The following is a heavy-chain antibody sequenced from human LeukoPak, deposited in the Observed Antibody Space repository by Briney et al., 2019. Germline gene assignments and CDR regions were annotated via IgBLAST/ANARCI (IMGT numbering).Heavy chain of an antibody. Sequence: GGSLRLSCAASGFTFSTYGMTWVRQAPGKGLEWVSSITDSGGSTYYADSVKGRFTIFRDNPKNTLYVQMNRLRAEDTAIYYCATTAAAGQLDYWGQGTLSPSPQ. V-gene: IGHV3-23*01. D-gene: IGHD6-13*01. CDR3: ATTAAAGQLDY. J-gene: IGHJ4*02. CDR2: ITDSGGST. CDR1: GFTFSTYG.